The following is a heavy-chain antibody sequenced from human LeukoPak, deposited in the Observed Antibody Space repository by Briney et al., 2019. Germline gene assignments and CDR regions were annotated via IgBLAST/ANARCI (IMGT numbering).Heavy chain of an antibody. CDR1: GGTFSSYA. CDR2: IIPIFGTA. Sequence: ASVKVSCKASGGTFSSYAISWVRQAPGQGLEWMGGIIPIFGTANYAQKFQGRVTITADESTSTAYMELSSLRSEDTAVYYCAREGVLRYFDWLSEPGYFDYWGQGTLVTVSS. V-gene: IGHV1-69*13. CDR3: AREGVLRYFDWLSEPGYFDY. D-gene: IGHD3-9*01. J-gene: IGHJ4*02.